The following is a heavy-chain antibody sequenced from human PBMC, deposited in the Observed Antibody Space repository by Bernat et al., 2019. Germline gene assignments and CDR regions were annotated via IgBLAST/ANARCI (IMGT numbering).Heavy chain of an antibody. Sequence: QVQLVQSGAEVKKPGASVKVSCKASGYTFTSYGISWVRQAPGQGLEWMRWISAYNGNTNYAQKLQGRVTMTTDTSTSTAYMELRSLRSDDTAVYYCARAGPYPEGSGYSYLYYYYYGMDVWGQGTTVTVSS. CDR3: ARAGPYPEGSGYSYLYYYYYGMDV. J-gene: IGHJ6*02. V-gene: IGHV1-18*04. CDR1: GYTFTSYG. CDR2: ISAYNGNT. D-gene: IGHD3-3*01.